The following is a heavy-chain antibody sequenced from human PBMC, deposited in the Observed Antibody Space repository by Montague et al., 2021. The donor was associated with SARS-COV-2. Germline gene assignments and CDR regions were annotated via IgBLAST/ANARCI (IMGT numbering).Heavy chain of an antibody. D-gene: IGHD3-10*01. CDR1: DGSIRSYY. CDR2: MHDSGTA. V-gene: IGHV4-59*08. CDR3: TRLPRGSGTWGYFDY. J-gene: IGHJ4*02. Sequence: SETLSLTCTVSDGSIRSYYWNWMRQTPGKGLEWIGYMHDSGTANYNPSLSSRVTLMVDASRNQFSLELSSVTAADTAMYYCTRLPRGSGTWGYFDYWAQGTLVTVSS.